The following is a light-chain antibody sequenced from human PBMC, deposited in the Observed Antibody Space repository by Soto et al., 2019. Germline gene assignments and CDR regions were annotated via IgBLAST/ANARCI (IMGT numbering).Light chain of an antibody. V-gene: IGKV1-5*03. CDR2: KAS. J-gene: IGKJ3*01. CDR1: QIISNW. Sequence: DIQMTQSPSTLSASVGDRVTITCRASQIISNWLAWYQQKPGKAPKVLIYKASSLETGVPSRFSGSESGTEFTLTISSLQPDDFATYYCQQSNSYPFTFGPGTKVNIK. CDR3: QQSNSYPFT.